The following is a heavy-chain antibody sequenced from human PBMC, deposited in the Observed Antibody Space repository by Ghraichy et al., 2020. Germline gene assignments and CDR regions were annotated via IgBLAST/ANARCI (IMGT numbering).Heavy chain of an antibody. J-gene: IGHJ6*03. CDR2: ISGSGGST. Sequence: GSLRLSCAASGFTFSSYAMSWVRQAPGKGLEWVSAISGSGGSTYYADSVKGWFTISRDNSKNTLYLQMNSLRAEDTAVYYCAKVRVSHSSSWSTLYYYYYYMDVWGKGTTVTVSS. V-gene: IGHV3-23*01. CDR3: AKVRVSHSSSWSTLYYYYYYMDV. D-gene: IGHD6-13*01. CDR1: GFTFSSYA.